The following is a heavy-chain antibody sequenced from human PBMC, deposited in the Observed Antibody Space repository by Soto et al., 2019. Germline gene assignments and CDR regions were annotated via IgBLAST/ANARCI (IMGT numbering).Heavy chain of an antibody. D-gene: IGHD5-12*01. CDR2: IYHSGST. CDR3: ARGGYSGYDRYYFDY. Sequence: KSSETLSLTCAVSGYSISRDYFWGWIRQPPGKGLEWIASIYHSGSTYFNPSVKSRVTMSVDTSKNQVSLKLNSVTAADTAVYYCARGGYSGYDRYYFDYWGQGTLVTVSS. V-gene: IGHV4-38-2*01. J-gene: IGHJ4*02. CDR1: GYSISRDYF.